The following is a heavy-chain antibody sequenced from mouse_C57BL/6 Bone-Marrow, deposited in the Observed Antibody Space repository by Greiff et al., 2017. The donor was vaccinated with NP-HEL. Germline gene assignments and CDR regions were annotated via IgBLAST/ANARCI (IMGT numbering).Heavy chain of an antibody. Sequence: VQLKESVAELVRPGASVKLSCTASGFNIKNTYMHWVKQRPEQGLEWIGRIDPANGNTKYAPKFQGKATITADTSSNPAYLQLSSLTSEDTAIYYCARDSSGYYYAMDYWGQGTSVTVSS. CDR1: GFNIKNTY. CDR3: ARDSSGYYYAMDY. V-gene: IGHV14-3*01. CDR2: IDPANGNT. J-gene: IGHJ4*01. D-gene: IGHD3-2*02.